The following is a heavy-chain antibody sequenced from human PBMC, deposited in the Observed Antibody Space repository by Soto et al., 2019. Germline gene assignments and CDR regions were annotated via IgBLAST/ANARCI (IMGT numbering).Heavy chain of an antibody. CDR3: ARDLDVTTVTTSFDS. V-gene: IGHV1-46*01. J-gene: IGHJ4*02. Sequence: QVQLVQSGAEVKKPGASVKVACKTSGFTFSKYYMHWVRQAPGQGLEWVGVINPSGRTTSYAQKFLGRVTVTMDASTTTVYMELNSLRSGDTAVYYCARDLDVTTVTTSFDSWGQGTLVTVSS. CDR1: GFTFSKYY. D-gene: IGHD4-17*01. CDR2: INPSGRTT.